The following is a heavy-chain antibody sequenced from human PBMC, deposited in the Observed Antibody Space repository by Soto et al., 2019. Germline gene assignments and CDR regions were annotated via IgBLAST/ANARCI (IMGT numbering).Heavy chain of an antibody. CDR1: GYTFTSYY. D-gene: IGHD2-21*02. CDR2: FSPSDGST. CDR3: AREGVAGGGGDLGWFVT. J-gene: IGHJ5*02. Sequence: HVHLVQSGAEVKKPGASVKVSCKASGYTFTSYYVHWVRQAPGQKLEWLGIFSPSDGSTTYAQKFQCRVTLTRDTSTSTVYRELSSLRVEDTAMYYCAREGVAGGGGDLGWFVTWGQGTLVTVSS. V-gene: IGHV1-46*01.